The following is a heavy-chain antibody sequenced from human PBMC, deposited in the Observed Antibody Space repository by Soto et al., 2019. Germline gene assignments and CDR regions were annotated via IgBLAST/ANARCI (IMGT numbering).Heavy chain of an antibody. Sequence: SETLSLTCAVYGESFSGHIWTWIRQTPGKGLQWIGQINHSGSASYNPSLKSRVTISVHTSNSQFSLELSSVTAADTAVYYCARGLITGSHYSGGWYYFDSWGHGTQVT. J-gene: IGHJ4*01. CDR2: INHSGSA. CDR3: ARGLITGSHYSGGWYYFDS. CDR1: GESFSGHI. D-gene: IGHD6-19*01. V-gene: IGHV4-34*01.